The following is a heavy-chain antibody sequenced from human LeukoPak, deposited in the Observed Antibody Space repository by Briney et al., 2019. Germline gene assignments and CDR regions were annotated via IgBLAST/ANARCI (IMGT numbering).Heavy chain of an antibody. CDR1: GDSVSSNSVG. J-gene: IGHJ4*02. Sequence: SQTLSLTCGISGDSVSSNSVGWNWIRQSPSRGLEWLGRTFYRSKWYGDYADSVKSRITINPDTSKNQFSLQLNSVTPEDTAVYYCARGRDGLNYFDQWGQGTLVTVSS. V-gene: IGHV6-1*01. CDR3: ARGRDGLNYFDQ. D-gene: IGHD5-24*01. CDR2: TFYRSKWYG.